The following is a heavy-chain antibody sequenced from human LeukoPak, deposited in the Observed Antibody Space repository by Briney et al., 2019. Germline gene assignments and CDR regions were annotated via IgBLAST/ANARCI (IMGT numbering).Heavy chain of an antibody. CDR2: IYNSGST. Sequence: SETLFLTCTVSGVSISSHYWNWIRQPPGKGLEWIGYIYNSGSTRYNPSLKSRVTISEDTSKNQFSLKLSSVTAADTAVYYCAKAGGGIPFDYWGQGTLVTVSS. CDR3: AKAGGGIPFDY. V-gene: IGHV4-59*11. CDR1: GVSISSHY. J-gene: IGHJ4*02.